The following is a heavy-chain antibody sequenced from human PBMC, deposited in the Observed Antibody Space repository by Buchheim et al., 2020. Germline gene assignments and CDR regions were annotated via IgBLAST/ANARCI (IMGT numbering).Heavy chain of an antibody. V-gene: IGHV3-74*01. CDR1: GFSFSSCW. Sequence: EVQLVESGGGLVQPGGSLRLSCAASGFSFSSCWMHWVRQTPGKGLLWVSRTNTDGTYTSYADSVKGRFTISRDNARNMVYLEMNSLSAEDTAVYYCVSPGIRDGYDFDYWGQGT. D-gene: IGHD5-24*01. J-gene: IGHJ4*02. CDR2: TNTDGTYT. CDR3: VSPGIRDGYDFDY.